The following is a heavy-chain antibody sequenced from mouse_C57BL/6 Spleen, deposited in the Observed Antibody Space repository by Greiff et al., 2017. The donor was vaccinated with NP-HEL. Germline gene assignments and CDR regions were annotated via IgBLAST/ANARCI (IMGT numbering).Heavy chain of an antibody. J-gene: IGHJ1*03. CDR1: GYTFTDYN. V-gene: IGHV1-22*01. CDR2: INPNNGGT. CDR3: ARRTITYWYFDV. Sequence: EVQLHQSGPELVKPGASVKMSCKASGYTFTDYNMHWVKQSHGKSLEWIGYINPNNGGTSYNQKFKGKATLTVNKSSSTAYMELRSLTSEDSAVYYCARRTITYWYFDVWGTGTTVTVSS. D-gene: IGHD1-1*01.